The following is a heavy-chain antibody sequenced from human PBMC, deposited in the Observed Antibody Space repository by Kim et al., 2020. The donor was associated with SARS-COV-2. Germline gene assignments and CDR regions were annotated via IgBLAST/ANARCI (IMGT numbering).Heavy chain of an antibody. CDR3: ARAEGAPDY. V-gene: IGHV3-7*04. J-gene: IGHJ4*02. Sequence: KGRFTISRDNAKTSLYLEMNSRRAEDTAVYYCARAEGAPDYWGQGTLVTVSS.